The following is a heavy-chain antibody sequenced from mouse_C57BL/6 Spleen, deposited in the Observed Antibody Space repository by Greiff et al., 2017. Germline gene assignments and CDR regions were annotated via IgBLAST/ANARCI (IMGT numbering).Heavy chain of an antibody. J-gene: IGHJ4*01. CDR2: IYPGDGDT. CDR1: GYAFSSYW. D-gene: IGHD2-3*01. CDR3: ARRLYDSYYVDYYAMDY. V-gene: IGHV1-80*01. Sequence: QVQLQQSGAELVKPGASVKISCKASGYAFSSYWMNWVKQRPGKGLAWIGQIYPGDGDTNYNGKFKGKATLTADKSSSTAYMQLSSLTAEDSAVYFCARRLYDSYYVDYYAMDYWGQGTSVTVSS.